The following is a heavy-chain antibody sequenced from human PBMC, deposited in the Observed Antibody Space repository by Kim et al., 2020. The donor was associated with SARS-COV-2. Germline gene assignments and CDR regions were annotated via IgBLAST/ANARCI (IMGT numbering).Heavy chain of an antibody. V-gene: IGHV1-3*01. CDR3: AKEDCSGGSCYDDWFDP. Sequence: FQGRVTITRDTSASTAYMELSRLRSEDTAVYYCAKEDCSGGSCYDDWFDPWGQGTLVTVSS. J-gene: IGHJ5*02. D-gene: IGHD2-15*01.